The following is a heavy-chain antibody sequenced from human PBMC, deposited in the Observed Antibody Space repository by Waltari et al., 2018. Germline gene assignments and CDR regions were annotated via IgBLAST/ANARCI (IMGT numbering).Heavy chain of an antibody. CDR1: GFIFSSYG. CDR2: ISFEGKKS. CDR3: AKDGDYSLTEYDAFDV. Sequence: VQLLESGGGVVQPGGSLRLSWAASGFIFSSYGMHWVRQIPGNGLGWVACISFEGKKSFDGDSGRCRFSISRDNSNKIVFLQMSSRRPEDSGVYYCAKDGDYSLTEYDAFDVWGQGTVVTVSP. D-gene: IGHD4-17*01. V-gene: IGHV3-30*02. J-gene: IGHJ3*01.